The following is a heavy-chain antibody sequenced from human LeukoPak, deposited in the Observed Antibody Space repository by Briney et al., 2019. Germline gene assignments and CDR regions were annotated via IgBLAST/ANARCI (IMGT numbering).Heavy chain of an antibody. CDR3: ARTMVYPPGWFDP. Sequence: PSETLSLTCAVSGYSISSGYYWGWIRQPPGKGLEWIGSIYHSGSTYYNPSLKSRVTISVDTSKNQFSLKLSSVTAADTAVYYCARTMVYPPGWFDPWGQGTLVTVSS. CDR1: GYSISSGYY. V-gene: IGHV4-38-2*01. CDR2: IYHSGST. J-gene: IGHJ5*02. D-gene: IGHD2-8*01.